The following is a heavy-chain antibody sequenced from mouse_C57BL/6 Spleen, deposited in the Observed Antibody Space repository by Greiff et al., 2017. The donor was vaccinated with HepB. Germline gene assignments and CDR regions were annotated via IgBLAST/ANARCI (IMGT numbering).Heavy chain of an antibody. J-gene: IGHJ2*01. CDR2: IDPETGGT. Sequence: VQLQQSGAELVRPGASVTLSCKASGYTFTDYEMHWVKQTPVHGLEWIGAIDPETGGTAYNQKFKGKAILTADKSSSTAYMELRSLTSEDSAVYYCTGGYTYYFDYWGQGTTLTVSS. CDR3: TGGYTYYFDY. V-gene: IGHV1-15*01. D-gene: IGHD2-2*01. CDR1: GYTFTDYE.